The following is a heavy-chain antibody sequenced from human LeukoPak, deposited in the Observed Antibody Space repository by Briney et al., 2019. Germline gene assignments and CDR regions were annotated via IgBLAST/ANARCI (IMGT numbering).Heavy chain of an antibody. Sequence: SETLSLTCAVYGGSFSGYYWSWIRQPPGKGLEWIGEINHSGSTNYNPSLKSRVTISVDTSKNQFSLKLRSVTAADTAVYYCARDDHYYDSSGYYPHLDYWGQGTLVTASS. CDR1: GGSFSGYY. J-gene: IGHJ4*02. D-gene: IGHD3-22*01. V-gene: IGHV4-34*01. CDR2: INHSGST. CDR3: ARDDHYYDSSGYYPHLDY.